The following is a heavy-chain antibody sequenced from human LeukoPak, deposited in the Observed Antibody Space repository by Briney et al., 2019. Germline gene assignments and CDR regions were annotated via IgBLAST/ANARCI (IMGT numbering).Heavy chain of an antibody. CDR1: GYTFTSYG. CDR3: ARDGAYYYDRGPPTL. CDR2: ISAYNGNT. J-gene: IGHJ4*02. D-gene: IGHD3-22*01. V-gene: IGHV1-18*01. Sequence: PVASVKVSCKASGYTFTSYGISWVRQAPGQGLEWMGWISAYNGNTNYAQKLQGRVTMTTDTSTSTAYMELRSLRSDDTAVYYCARDGAYYYDRGPPTLWGQGTLVTVSS.